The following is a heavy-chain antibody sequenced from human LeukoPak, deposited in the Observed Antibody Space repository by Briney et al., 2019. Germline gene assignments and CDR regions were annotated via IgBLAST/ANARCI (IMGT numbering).Heavy chain of an antibody. V-gene: IGHV4-34*01. D-gene: IGHD2-2*01. Sequence: SETLSLTCAVYGGSFSGYYWSWIRQPPGKGLELIGEINHSGSTNYNPSLKSRVTISVDTSKNQFSLKLSSVTAADTAVYYCARTGNHCSSTSCYVYWGQGTLVTVSS. J-gene: IGHJ4*02. CDR1: GGSFSGYY. CDR3: ARTGNHCSSTSCYVY. CDR2: INHSGST.